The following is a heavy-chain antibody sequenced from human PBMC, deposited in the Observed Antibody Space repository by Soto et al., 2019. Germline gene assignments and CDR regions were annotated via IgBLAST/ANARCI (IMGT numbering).Heavy chain of an antibody. CDR3: ARPQGSGWRFNALDF. V-gene: IGHV1-69*01. D-gene: IGHD6-19*01. J-gene: IGHJ3*01. CDR1: GGTFGRNA. CDR2: IIPMFGTA. Sequence: QVVLVQSGAEMKNPGSSLKVSCKASGGTFGRNAINWVRQAPGQGLEGMGGIIPMFGTANHAQKFRDRIMITADESTNTVYLEVNSLRSEDTAIYYCARPQGSGWRFNALDFWGQGTKVIVSS.